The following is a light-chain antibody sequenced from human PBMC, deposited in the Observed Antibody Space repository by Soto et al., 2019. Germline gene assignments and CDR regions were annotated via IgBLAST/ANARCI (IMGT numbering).Light chain of an antibody. V-gene: IGKV3-20*01. CDR2: GAA. Sequence: ESVLTQSPGTLSLSPGEKATLSCRASQSVSSSYLAGYQQKPGQAPRLLIYGAASRATGIPDRFSGSGSGTDFTLTVSRLEPEDFSVYYCQQFGSSSWTFGQGTKVKIK. CDR3: QQFGSSSWT. CDR1: QSVSSSY. J-gene: IGKJ1*01.